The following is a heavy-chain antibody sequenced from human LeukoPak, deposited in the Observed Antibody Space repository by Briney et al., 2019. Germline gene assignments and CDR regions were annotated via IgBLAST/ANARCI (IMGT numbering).Heavy chain of an antibody. V-gene: IGHV3-7*01. CDR3: AASRIQLWNNHNY. CDR1: GSTFSSYW. Sequence: PGGSLRLSCAVSGSTFSSYWMSWVRQAPGKGLEWVANIKEDGREKYYVDSEKGRFTISRDNAKNSLSLQMNSLRAEDTAVYYCAASRIQLWNNHNYWGQGTLVTVSS. D-gene: IGHD5-18*01. J-gene: IGHJ4*02. CDR2: IKEDGREK.